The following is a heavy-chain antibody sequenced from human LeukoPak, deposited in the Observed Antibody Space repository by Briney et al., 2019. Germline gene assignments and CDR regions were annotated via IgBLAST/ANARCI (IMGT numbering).Heavy chain of an antibody. J-gene: IGHJ4*02. CDR2: ISYDGSNK. V-gene: IGHV3-30-3*01. D-gene: IGHD6-19*01. CDR3: AKSGRYDSGWLFPPSFDY. CDR1: GFTFSSYA. Sequence: GGSLRLSCAASGFTFSSYAMHWVRQAPGKGLEWVAVISYDGSNKYYADSVKGRFTISRDNSKNTTYLQMNSLRADDTAVYYCAKSGRYDSGWLFPPSFDYWGQGTLVTVSS.